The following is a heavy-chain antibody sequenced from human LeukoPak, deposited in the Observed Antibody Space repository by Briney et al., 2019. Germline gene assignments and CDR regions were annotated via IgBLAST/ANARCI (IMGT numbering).Heavy chain of an antibody. CDR2: TSVGGVST. CDR1: GFTFSSSA. V-gene: IGHV3-23*01. D-gene: IGHD1-26*01. CDR3: TKWDRSPADY. Sequence: GGSLRLSCAASGFTFSSSAMSWVRQAPGKGLEWVSTTSVGGVSTYYADSVKGRFTISRDDSKNTLYLQMNSLRAEDTAVYYCTKWDRSPADYWGQGTLVTVSS. J-gene: IGHJ4*02.